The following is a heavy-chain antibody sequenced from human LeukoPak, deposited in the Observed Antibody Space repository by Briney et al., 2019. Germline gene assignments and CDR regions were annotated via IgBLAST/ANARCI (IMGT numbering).Heavy chain of an antibody. CDR1: GGSISSSSYY. CDR3: ARTTEAHSWRTRYYDYYMDV. J-gene: IGHJ6*03. D-gene: IGHD6-13*01. CDR2: IYYSGST. Sequence: SETLSLTCTVSGGSISSSSYYWGWIRQPPGKGLEGIGSIYYSGSTYYNPSLKSRVTISVDTSKNHFSLKLSSVTAADTAVYYCARTTEAHSWRTRYYDYYMDVWGKGTTVTVSS. V-gene: IGHV4-39*07.